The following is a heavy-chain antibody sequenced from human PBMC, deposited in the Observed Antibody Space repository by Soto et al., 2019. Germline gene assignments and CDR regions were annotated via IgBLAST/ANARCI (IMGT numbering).Heavy chain of an antibody. V-gene: IGHV1-3*01. J-gene: IGHJ4*02. D-gene: IGHD2-21*02. Sequence: ASVKVSCKASGYTFTSYDINWVRQAPGQRLEWMGWINAGNGNTKYSQKFQGRVTITRDTSASTAYMELSSLRSEDTAVYYCARDPRDFSLDYWGQGTLVTVSS. CDR2: INAGNGNT. CDR3: ARDPRDFSLDY. CDR1: GYTFTSYD.